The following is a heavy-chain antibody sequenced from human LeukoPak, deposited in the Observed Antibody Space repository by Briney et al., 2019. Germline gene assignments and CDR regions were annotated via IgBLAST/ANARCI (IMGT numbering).Heavy chain of an antibody. CDR1: GFTFSSYW. J-gene: IGHJ4*02. D-gene: IGHD6-19*01. V-gene: IGHV3-7*01. CDR3: ARDLVGYSSVSYFDY. Sequence: GGSLRLSCAASGFTFSSYWMSWVRQAPGKGLEWVANIKQDGSEKYYVDSVKGRFTISRDNAKNSLYLQMNSLRAEDTAVYYCARDLVGYSSVSYFDYWGQGTLVTVSS. CDR2: IKQDGSEK.